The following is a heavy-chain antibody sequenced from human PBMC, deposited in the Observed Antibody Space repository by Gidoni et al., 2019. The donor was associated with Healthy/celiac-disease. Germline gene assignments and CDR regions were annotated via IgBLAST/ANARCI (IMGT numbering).Heavy chain of an antibody. D-gene: IGHD3-22*01. CDR2: ISSSSSYI. CDR3: ARDSNPRIVVVITRSSRGMDV. CDR1: GFTFSRYS. V-gene: IGHV3-21*01. Sequence: EVQLVESGGGLVKPGGSLRLSCAASGFTFSRYSMNWVRQAPGKGLEWVSSISSSSSYIYYADSVKGRFTISRDNAKNSLYLQMNSLRAEDTAVYYCARDSNPRIVVVITRSSRGMDVWGQGTTVTVSS. J-gene: IGHJ6*02.